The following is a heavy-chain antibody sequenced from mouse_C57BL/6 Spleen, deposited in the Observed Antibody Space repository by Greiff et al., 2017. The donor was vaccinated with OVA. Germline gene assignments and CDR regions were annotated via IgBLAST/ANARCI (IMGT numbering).Heavy chain of an antibody. CDR2: IDPSDSYT. CDR1: GYTFTSYW. D-gene: IGHD2-12*01. Sequence: QVQLKQPGAELVRPGTSVQLSCKASGYTFTSYWMHWVKQRPGQGLEWIGVIDPSDSYTNYNQKFKGKATLTVDTSSSTAYMQLSSLTSVDSAVYYCARGDSFDYWGQGTTLTVSS. CDR3: ARGDSFDY. V-gene: IGHV1-59*01. J-gene: IGHJ2*01.